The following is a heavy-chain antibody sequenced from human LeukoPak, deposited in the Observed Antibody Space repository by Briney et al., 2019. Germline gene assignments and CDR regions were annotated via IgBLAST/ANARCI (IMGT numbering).Heavy chain of an antibody. D-gene: IGHD3-3*01. CDR1: GGSISSNDW. CDR2: IYHSGST. Sequence: SSETLSLTCGVSGGSISSNDWWSWVRQPPGKGLEWIGEIYHSGSTNYNPSLKNRVTISVDKSKNQFSLNLRSVTAADTAVYYCARGVVGAAPGHNWFDPWGQGILVTVSS. J-gene: IGHJ5*02. V-gene: IGHV4-4*02. CDR3: ARGVVGAAPGHNWFDP.